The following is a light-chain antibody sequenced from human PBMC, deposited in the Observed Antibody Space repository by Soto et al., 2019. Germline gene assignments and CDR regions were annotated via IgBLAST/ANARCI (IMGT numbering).Light chain of an antibody. CDR2: KVS. CDR3: LQVTQWPGT. CDR1: QSLVYSDGNTY. V-gene: IGKV2-30*01. Sequence: DVVMTQSPLSLPVTLGQPASISCRSSQSLVYSDGNTYLNWFQQRPGQSPRRLIYKVSNRDSGVPDRFSGSVSGTDFTLKISRVEAEDVGVYYCLQVTQWPGTFGQGTKVEIK. J-gene: IGKJ1*01.